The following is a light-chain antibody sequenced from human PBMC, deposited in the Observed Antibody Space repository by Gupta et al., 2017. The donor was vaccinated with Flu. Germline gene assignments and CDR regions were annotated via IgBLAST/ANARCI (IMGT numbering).Light chain of an antibody. Sequence: SYVLTQPPSVSVAPGQTARITCGGNNIGGKSVHWYQQRPGQAPVLVVSADTDRPSGIPERFAGSNSGKTETLTISRVEAGDEADYYWQVWDSSTDHVVFGGGTKLTVL. CDR1: NIGGKS. J-gene: IGLJ2*01. CDR3: QVWDSSTDHVV. V-gene: IGLV3-21*02. CDR2: ADT.